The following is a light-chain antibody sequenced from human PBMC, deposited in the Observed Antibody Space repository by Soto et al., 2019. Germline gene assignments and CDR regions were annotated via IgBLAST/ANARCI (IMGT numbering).Light chain of an antibody. CDR1: SGHSNYA. CDR3: QTWGSGIVV. Sequence: QPVLTQSPSASASLGASVKLTCTLSSGHSNYAIAWHQQQSEKGPRYLMKLNSDGSHSKGDGIPDRFSGSSSGAERYLTISSLQSEDEADYYCQTWGSGIVVFGGATKVTVL. J-gene: IGLJ2*01. CDR2: LNSDGSH. V-gene: IGLV4-69*01.